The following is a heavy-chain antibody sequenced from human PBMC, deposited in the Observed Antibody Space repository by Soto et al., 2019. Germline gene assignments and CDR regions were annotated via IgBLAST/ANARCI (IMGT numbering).Heavy chain of an antibody. CDR2: ISGSGGST. Sequence: GGSLRLSCAASGFTFSSYAMSWVRQAPGKGLEWVSAISGSGGSTYYADSVKGRFTISRDNSKNTLYLQMNSLRAEDTAVYYCATLPSITMIVGDAFDIWGQGTMVTVSS. CDR1: GFTFSSYA. CDR3: ATLPSITMIVGDAFDI. D-gene: IGHD3-22*01. J-gene: IGHJ3*02. V-gene: IGHV3-23*01.